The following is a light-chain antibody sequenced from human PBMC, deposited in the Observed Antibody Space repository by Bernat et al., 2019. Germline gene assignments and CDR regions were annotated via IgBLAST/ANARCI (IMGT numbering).Light chain of an antibody. CDR3: QQRSNWPLT. V-gene: IGKV3-11*01. Sequence: DIVLTQSPATLSLSPGERATLSCRASQSVSSYLAWYQQKPGQAPRLLISDASNRATGIPARFSGSGSGTDFTLTISSLEPEEFAVYYCQQRSNWPLTFGGGTKMEIK. CDR1: QSVSSY. CDR2: DAS. J-gene: IGKJ4*01.